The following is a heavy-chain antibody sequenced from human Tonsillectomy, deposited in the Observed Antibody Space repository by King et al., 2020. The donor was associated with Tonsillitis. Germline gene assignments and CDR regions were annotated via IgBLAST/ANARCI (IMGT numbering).Heavy chain of an antibody. V-gene: IGHV2-70*04. J-gene: IGHJ5*02. CDR2: IDWVDEK. CDR1: GFSLSTDEMR. Sequence: VTLKESGPALVKPTQTLTLTCTFSGFSLSTDEMRVSWVRQPPGKALEWLARIDWVDEKFYSTSLKTRLTISRDTSKNQGVLRMTNMDPGDTATYYCTRSQAGSNWFDPWGRGTLVTVSS. CDR3: TRSQAGSNWFDP.